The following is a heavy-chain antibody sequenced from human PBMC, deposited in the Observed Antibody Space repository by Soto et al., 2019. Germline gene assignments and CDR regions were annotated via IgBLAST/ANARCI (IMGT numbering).Heavy chain of an antibody. CDR2: IYSGGST. V-gene: IGHV3-53*01. CDR1: GFTVSSNY. J-gene: IGHJ6*02. CDR3: ARDHPPRGTTNYYYGMDV. Sequence: EVQLVESGGGLIQPGGSLRLSCAASGFTVSSNYMSWVRQAPGKGLEWVSVIYSGGSTYYADSVKGRFTISRDNSKNTLYLQMNSLRAEDTAVYYCARDHPPRGTTNYYYGMDVWGQGTTVTVSS. D-gene: IGHD1-7*01.